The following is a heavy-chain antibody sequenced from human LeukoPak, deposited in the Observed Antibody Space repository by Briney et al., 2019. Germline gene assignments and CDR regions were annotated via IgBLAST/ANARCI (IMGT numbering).Heavy chain of an antibody. V-gene: IGHV3-7*01. J-gene: IGHJ5*02. CDR2: IKQDGSEK. CDR1: GFTFSSYW. CDR3: ARGLTGVWSGYSNWFDP. D-gene: IGHD3-3*01. Sequence: GGSLRLSCAASGFTFSSYWMSWVRQAPGKGLEWVANIKQDGSEKYYVDSVKGRFTISRDNAKNSLYLQRNSLRAEDTAVYYCARGLTGVWSGYSNWFDPWGQGTLVTVSS.